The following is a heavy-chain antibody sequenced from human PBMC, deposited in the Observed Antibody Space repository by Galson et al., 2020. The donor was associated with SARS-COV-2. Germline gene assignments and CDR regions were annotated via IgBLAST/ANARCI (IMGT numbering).Heavy chain of an antibody. J-gene: IGHJ3*02. CDR3: ARLHYGEYAPEAFDI. CDR2: IPHSGGT. Sequence: SQTLSLNCAVSGTSISSGSYSWNWIRQPPGKGLEWIGYIPHSGGTYYNPSLKSRVTISGDRSKNQFSLRLSSVTAADTAVYYCARLHYGEYAPEAFDIWGPGTRVTVAS. CDR1: GTSISSGSYS. V-gene: IGHV4-30-2*01. D-gene: IGHD4-17*01.